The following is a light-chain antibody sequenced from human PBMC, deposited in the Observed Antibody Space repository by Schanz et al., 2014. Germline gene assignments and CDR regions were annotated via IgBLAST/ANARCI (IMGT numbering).Light chain of an antibody. CDR2: DVS. V-gene: IGLV2-14*01. CDR3: GAWDSRLTVFYV. J-gene: IGLJ1*01. CDR1: SSDVGGYNY. Sequence: QSALTQPASVSGSPGQSITISCTGTSSDVGGYNYVSWYQQYPGKAPQLMIYDVSNRPSGVSDRFSGSKSGTSATLAITGLQTVDEADYFCGAWDSRLTVFYVFGTGTKLTVL.